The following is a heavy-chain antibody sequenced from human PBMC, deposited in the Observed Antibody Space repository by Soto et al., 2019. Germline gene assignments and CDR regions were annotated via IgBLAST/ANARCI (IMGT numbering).Heavy chain of an antibody. V-gene: IGHV3-30-3*01. CDR1: GFAFSHYA. CDR2: ISYDGSKK. CDR3: ARDVAGKNYFDP. J-gene: IGHJ5*02. D-gene: IGHD1-7*01. Sequence: QAQLVESGGGVVQPGRSLRLSCAAAGFAFSHYAMNWVRQAPGKGLEWVAIISYDGSKKYYGDSVKGRFTISRDNSKNTLYLQMNSLRVEDTAVYYCARDVAGKNYFDPWGQGTPVTLAS.